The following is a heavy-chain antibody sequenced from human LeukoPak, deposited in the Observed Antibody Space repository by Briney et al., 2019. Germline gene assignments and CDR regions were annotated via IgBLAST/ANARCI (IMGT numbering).Heavy chain of an antibody. J-gene: IGHJ4*02. CDR1: GLTVNSNY. V-gene: IGHV3-66*01. CDR3: ANKVTTGY. D-gene: IGHD1-14*01. CDR2: IYSGGTT. Sequence: PGGSLRLSCVVSGLTVNSNYMSWVRPATGKGLEWVAVIYSGGTTNYADSVKGRFIVYRDNSKNTLYLQMNSLRAEDTAVYYCANKVTTGYWGQGTLVTVSS.